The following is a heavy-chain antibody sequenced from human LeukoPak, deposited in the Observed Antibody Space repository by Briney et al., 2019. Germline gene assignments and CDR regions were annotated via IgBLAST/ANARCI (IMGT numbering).Heavy chain of an antibody. Sequence: SETLSLTCAVYGGSFSGYYWSWIRQPPGKGLEWIGEINHSGSTNYNPSLKSRVTISVDTSKNQFSLKLSSVTAADTAVYYCARGLGSYDAFDIWGQGTIVTVSS. CDR1: GGSFSGYY. CDR2: INHSGST. D-gene: IGHD1-26*01. V-gene: IGHV4-34*01. CDR3: ARGLGSYDAFDI. J-gene: IGHJ3*02.